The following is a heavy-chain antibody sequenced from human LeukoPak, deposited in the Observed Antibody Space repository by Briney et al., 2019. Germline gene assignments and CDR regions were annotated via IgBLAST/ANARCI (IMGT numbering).Heavy chain of an antibody. J-gene: IGHJ4*02. D-gene: IGHD2-15*01. V-gene: IGHV3-48*02. CDR3: SRSYCSGGTCPFDH. Sequence: GGSLRLSCAASGFTFSDYSMNWVRQAPGKGLEWVSYISSDCNTIYYADSVKGRFTISRDNAKNSLYLQMNSLRDEDTAVYYCSRSYCSGGTCPFDHWGQGTLVTVSS. CDR2: ISSDCNTI. CDR1: GFTFSDYS.